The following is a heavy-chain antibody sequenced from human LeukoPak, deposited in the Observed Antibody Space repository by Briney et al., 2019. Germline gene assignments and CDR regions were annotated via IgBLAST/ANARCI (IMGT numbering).Heavy chain of an antibody. Sequence: SGTLSLTCTVSGGSISSYYWSWIRQPAGKGLEWIGGVYSGGRTNYNPSLKSRVTMSVDTSKSQFSLKLSSVTAADTAVYYCAREYYDCSGYPMFDPWGQGTMVTVSS. V-gene: IGHV4-4*07. CDR1: GGSISSYY. D-gene: IGHD3-22*01. J-gene: IGHJ5*02. CDR3: AREYYDCSGYPMFDP. CDR2: VYSGGRT.